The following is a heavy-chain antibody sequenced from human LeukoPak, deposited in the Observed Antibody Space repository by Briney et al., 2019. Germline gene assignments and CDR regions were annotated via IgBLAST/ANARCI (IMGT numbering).Heavy chain of an antibody. CDR2: IYYSGST. V-gene: IGHV4-59*01. CDR1: GGSISSYY. Sequence: SETLSLTCTVSGGSISSYYWSWIRQPPGKGLEWIGYIYYSGSTNYNPSLKSRVTISVDTSKNQFSLKLSSVTAADTAVYYCAREEGSAFGIWGQGTMVTVSS. CDR3: AREEGSAFGI. D-gene: IGHD6-6*01. J-gene: IGHJ3*02.